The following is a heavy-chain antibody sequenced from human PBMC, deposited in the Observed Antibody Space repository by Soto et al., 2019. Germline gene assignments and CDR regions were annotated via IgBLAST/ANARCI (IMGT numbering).Heavy chain of an antibody. Sequence: QVQLQESGPGLVKPSQTLSLTCTVSGGSISSGGYYWYWIRQHPGKGLEWIGYIYYSGTTYYNPSLKSRVTISVDTSKNQFSRKLSSVTAADTAVYYCAASCVACGGFNYDGMDVWGQGTTVTVSS. CDR2: IYYSGTT. J-gene: IGHJ6*02. D-gene: IGHD2-21*01. CDR3: AASCVACGGFNYDGMDV. V-gene: IGHV4-31*03. CDR1: GGSISSGGYY.